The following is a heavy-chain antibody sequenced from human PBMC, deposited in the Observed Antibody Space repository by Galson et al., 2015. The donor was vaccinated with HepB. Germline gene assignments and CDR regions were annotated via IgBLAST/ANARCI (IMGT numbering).Heavy chain of an antibody. CDR1: GGSISGTNW. V-gene: IGHV4-4*02. Sequence: LSLTCAVSGGSISGTNWWSWVRQPPGKGLEWIGEIYHSGSTNYNPSLESRITISVDKSKNQFPLQLTSVTAADTAVYYCVANGYYTLGHWGQGTPVTVSS. D-gene: IGHD3-3*01. J-gene: IGHJ4*02. CDR2: IYHSGST. CDR3: VANGYYTLGH.